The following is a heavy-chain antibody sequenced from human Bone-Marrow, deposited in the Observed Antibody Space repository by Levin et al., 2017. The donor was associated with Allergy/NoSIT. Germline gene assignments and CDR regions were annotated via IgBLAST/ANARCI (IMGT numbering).Heavy chain of an antibody. CDR3: ARGYQEWPRN. Sequence: GASVKVSCKASGYIFTAYYMHWVRQAPGQGLEWMGVINPSTGSPSYAQKFQGRLTMTRDTSTSTVDMELTSLTSDDTAVYYCARGYQEWPRNWGQGTLVTVSS. V-gene: IGHV1-46*01. D-gene: IGHD3-3*01. CDR2: INPSTGSP. J-gene: IGHJ4*02. CDR1: GYIFTAYY.